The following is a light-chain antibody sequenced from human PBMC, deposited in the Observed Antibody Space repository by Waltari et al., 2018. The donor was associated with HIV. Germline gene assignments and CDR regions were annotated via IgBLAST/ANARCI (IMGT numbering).Light chain of an antibody. V-gene: IGLV2-14*01. CDR1: SSDVGGYNY. CDR3: SSYTSSSTWV. Sequence: QSALTQPASVSGSPGQSITISCTGTSSDVGGYNYVSWYQQHPGKAPKLMIYDVSNRPSGVSDRFSGCKSGNTASLTISGLRAEDEADYYCSSYTSSSTWVFGGGTKLTVL. J-gene: IGLJ3*02. CDR2: DVS.